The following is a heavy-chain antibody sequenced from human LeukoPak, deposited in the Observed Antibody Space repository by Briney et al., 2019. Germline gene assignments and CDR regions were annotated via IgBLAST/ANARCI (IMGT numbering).Heavy chain of an antibody. D-gene: IGHD3-3*01. Sequence: SSETLSLTCTVSGGSISSYYWSWIRQPPGKGLEWIGYIYYSGSTNYNPSLKSRVTISVDTSKNQFSLKLSSVTAADTAVYYCARGEGRYYDFWSGFDYYYCGMDVWGQGTTVTVSS. CDR3: ARGEGRYYDFWSGFDYYYCGMDV. J-gene: IGHJ6*02. V-gene: IGHV4-59*01. CDR1: GGSISSYY. CDR2: IYYSGST.